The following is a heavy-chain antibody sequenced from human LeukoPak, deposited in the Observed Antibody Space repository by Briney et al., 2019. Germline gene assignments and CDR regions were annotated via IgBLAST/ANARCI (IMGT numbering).Heavy chain of an antibody. D-gene: IGHD4-11*01. CDR1: GYTFTGYY. J-gene: IGHJ5*02. V-gene: IGHV1-2*02. Sequence: ASVKVSCKASGYTFTGYYMHWVRQAPGQGLEWMGWINPNSGGTNYAQKFQGRVTMTRDTSISTAYMELSRLRSDDTAVYYCARDLTGEYSPGNWFDPWGQGTLVTVSS. CDR3: ARDLTGEYSPGNWFDP. CDR2: INPNSGGT.